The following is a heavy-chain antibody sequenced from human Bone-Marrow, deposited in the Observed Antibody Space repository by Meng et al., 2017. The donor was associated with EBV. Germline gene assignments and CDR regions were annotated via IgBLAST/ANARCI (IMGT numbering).Heavy chain of an antibody. CDR3: ARADGDSSYWFDP. J-gene: IGHJ5*02. CDR2: MNPNSGNT. Sequence: QVQLVQSGAEVKKPGSSVKVSCKASGGTFSSYAINWVRQATGQGLEWMGWMNPNSGNTGYAQKFQGRVTMTRNTSISTAYMELSSLRSEDTAVYYCARADGDSSYWFDPWGQGTLVTVAS. CDR1: GGTFSSYA. D-gene: IGHD4-17*01. V-gene: IGHV1-8*02.